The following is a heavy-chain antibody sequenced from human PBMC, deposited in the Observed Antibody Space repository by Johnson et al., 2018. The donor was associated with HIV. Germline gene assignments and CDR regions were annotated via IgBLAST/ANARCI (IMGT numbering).Heavy chain of an antibody. D-gene: IGHD1-26*01. Sequence: VQLVESGGGVVQPGRSLRLSCAASGFTFNSYGMHWVRQAPGKGLEWVAVISYDGSNKYYADSVKGRFTISRDNSKNTLYLRMNSLRAEDTAVYYCARDRLSGSYYVGNAFDIWGQGTMVTVSS. V-gene: IGHV3-30*03. J-gene: IGHJ3*02. CDR2: ISYDGSNK. CDR3: ARDRLSGSYYVGNAFDI. CDR1: GFTFNSYG.